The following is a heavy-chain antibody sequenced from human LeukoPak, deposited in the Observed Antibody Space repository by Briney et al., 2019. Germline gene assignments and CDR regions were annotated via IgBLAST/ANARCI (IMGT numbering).Heavy chain of an antibody. V-gene: IGHV3-64*01. J-gene: IGHJ4*02. Sequence: PGGSLRLSCAASGFTFSSYAMHWVRQAPGKGLEYVSAISSNGGSTYYANSVKGRFTISRDNSKNTLYLQVGSLRAEDMAVYYCARGDYDFWSGYYGSPYFDYWGQGTLVTVS. CDR1: GFTFSSYA. D-gene: IGHD3-3*01. CDR3: ARGDYDFWSGYYGSPYFDY. CDR2: ISSNGGST.